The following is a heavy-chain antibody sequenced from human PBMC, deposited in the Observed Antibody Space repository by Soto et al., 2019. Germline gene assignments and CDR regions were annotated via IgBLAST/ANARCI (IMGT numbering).Heavy chain of an antibody. CDR2: MNPNSGNT. Sequence: QVQLVQSGAEVKKPGASVKVSCKASGYTFTSYDINWVRQATGQGLEWMGWMNPNSGNTGYAQKFRGRVTITRNTSISTAYMKLSSLRSEDTAVSYSARGRADYFDYWGQRTLVTVSS. CDR1: GYTFTSYD. J-gene: IGHJ4*02. V-gene: IGHV1-8*01. CDR3: ARGRADYFDY.